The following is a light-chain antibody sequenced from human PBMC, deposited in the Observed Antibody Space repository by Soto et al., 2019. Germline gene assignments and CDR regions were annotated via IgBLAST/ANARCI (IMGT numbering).Light chain of an antibody. Sequence: EIVMTQSPATLSVSPGERATLSCRASQSVSSNLAWYQQKPGQAPRLLIYGASTRATGIPARFRGSGSGTDYTITISSLQSEDFAVYYCQQYNNWPPWTFGQGTKVEIK. J-gene: IGKJ1*01. CDR1: QSVSSN. CDR2: GAS. V-gene: IGKV3-15*01. CDR3: QQYNNWPPWT.